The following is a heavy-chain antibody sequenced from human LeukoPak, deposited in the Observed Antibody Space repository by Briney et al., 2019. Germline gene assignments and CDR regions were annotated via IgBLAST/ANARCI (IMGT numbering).Heavy chain of an antibody. Sequence: GGSLRLSCAASGFTFSSYAMHWVRQAPGKGLEWVAVISYDGSNKYYADSVKGRFTISRDNSKNTLYLQMNSLRAEDTAVYYCAKSIIAVAGLFDYWGQGTLVTVSS. CDR1: GFTFSSYA. D-gene: IGHD6-19*01. V-gene: IGHV3-30*04. CDR3: AKSIIAVAGLFDY. J-gene: IGHJ4*02. CDR2: ISYDGSNK.